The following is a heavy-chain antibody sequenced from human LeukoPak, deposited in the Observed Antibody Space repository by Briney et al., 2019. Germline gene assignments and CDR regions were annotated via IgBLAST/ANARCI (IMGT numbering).Heavy chain of an antibody. J-gene: IGHJ4*02. CDR2: ISWNSGSI. CDR1: GFTFDDYA. V-gene: IGHV3-9*01. CDR3: AKASMVRGLFDY. D-gene: IGHD3-10*01. Sequence: PGRSLRLSCAASGFTFDDYAMHWVRQAPGKGLEWVSGISWNSGSIGYADSVKGRFTISRDNAKNSLYLQINSLRAEDTALYYCAKASMVRGLFDYWGQGTLVTVSS.